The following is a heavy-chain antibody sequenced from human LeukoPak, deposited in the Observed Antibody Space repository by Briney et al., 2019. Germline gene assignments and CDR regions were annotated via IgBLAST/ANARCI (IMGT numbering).Heavy chain of an antibody. D-gene: IGHD5-18*01. CDR1: GGTFSSYA. CDR2: IIPIFGIA. J-gene: IGHJ4*02. Sequence: SVKVSCKASGGTFSSYAISWVRQAPGQGLEWMGGIIPIFGIANYAQKFQGRVTITADESTSTAYMELSSLRSEDTAVYYCARGKSGYSYGYYYWGQGTLVTVSS. CDR3: ARGKSGYSYGYYY. V-gene: IGHV1-69*13.